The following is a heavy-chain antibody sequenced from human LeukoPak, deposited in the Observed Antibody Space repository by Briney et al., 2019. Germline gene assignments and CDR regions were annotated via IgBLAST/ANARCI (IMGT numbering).Heavy chain of an antibody. V-gene: IGHV3-23*01. J-gene: IGHJ4*02. CDR2: ISGSGGST. CDR3: AKKKDASLSLMVNDY. D-gene: IGHD5-18*01. Sequence: GGSLRLSCAASGFTFGSYAMSWVRQAPGKGLEWVSAISGSGGSTYYADSVKGRFTISRDNSKNTLYLQMNSLRAEDTAVYYCAKKKDASLSLMVNDYWGQGTLVTVSS. CDR1: GFTFGSYA.